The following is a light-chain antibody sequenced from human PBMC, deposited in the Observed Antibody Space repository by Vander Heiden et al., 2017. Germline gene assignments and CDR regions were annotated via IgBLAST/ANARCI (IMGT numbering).Light chain of an antibody. V-gene: IGLV2-14*01. CDR3: SSYTRSSTFV. J-gene: IGLJ2*01. CDR1: SSDVGGYNY. Sequence: QSALTQPASVSGSPGQSITISCTGTSSDVGGYNYVSWYQQHPGKAPKLMMYDVSNRPAGVSNRFSGSKSGNTASLTISGLQAEDEADYYCSSYTRSSTFVFGGGTKLTVL. CDR2: DVS.